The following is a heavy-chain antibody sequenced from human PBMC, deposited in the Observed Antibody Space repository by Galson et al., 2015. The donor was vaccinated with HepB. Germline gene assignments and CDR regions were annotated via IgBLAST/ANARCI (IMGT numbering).Heavy chain of an antibody. D-gene: IGHD1-14*01. CDR1: GITFSSYA. CDR3: AKDRSHADGPLSFDC. CDR2: ISGSGGST. J-gene: IGHJ4*01. Sequence: SLRLSCAASGITFSSYAMGWVRQAPGKGLEWVSGISGSGGSTYYADSVKGRFTISRDNSKNTLHLQMNSLRAEDTAVYYGAKDRSHADGPLSFDCGGQGTLIAGAS. V-gene: IGHV3-23*01.